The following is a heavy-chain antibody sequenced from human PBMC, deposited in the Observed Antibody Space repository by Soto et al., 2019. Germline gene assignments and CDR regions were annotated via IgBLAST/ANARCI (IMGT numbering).Heavy chain of an antibody. CDR3: AKDGAGYIHGYFDY. J-gene: IGHJ4*02. CDR2: ITSSGDTT. Sequence: GGSLRLSCAASGFTFNTNAMTWVRQAPGKGLEWVSIITSSGDTTYYADSVEGRFTISRDNSKNTLYLQMNSLRAEDTAVYYCAKDGAGYIHGYFDYWGQGTLVTVSS. CDR1: GFTFNTNA. V-gene: IGHV3-23*01. D-gene: IGHD5-18*01.